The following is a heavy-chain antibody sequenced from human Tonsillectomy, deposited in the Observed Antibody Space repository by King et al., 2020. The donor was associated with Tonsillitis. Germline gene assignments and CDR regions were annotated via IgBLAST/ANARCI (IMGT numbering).Heavy chain of an antibody. CDR2: ISFDGSDK. CDR3: TRVVYGGYDFWDAFHI. Sequence: VQLVESGGGVVQPGRSLRLSCAASGFSFSSYAMHWVRQAPGKGLEWVTLISFDGSDKYYADSVKGRFTISRNNSKNTLYLQMNSLRAEDTAVYYCTRVVYGGYDFWDAFHIWGQGTLVTVSS. CDR1: GFSFSSYA. J-gene: IGHJ3*02. V-gene: IGHV3-30-3*01. D-gene: IGHD5-12*01.